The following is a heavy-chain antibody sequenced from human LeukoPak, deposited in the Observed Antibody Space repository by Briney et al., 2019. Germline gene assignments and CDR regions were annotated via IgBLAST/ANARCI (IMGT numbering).Heavy chain of an antibody. CDR1: GYTFTIYA. Sequence: ASVNVSCKASGYTFTIYAMNWVRQAPGQGLEWMGWINTNTGNPTYAQGFTGRFVFSLDTSVSTAYLQISSLKAEDTAVYYCARSEVLWFGELSSGAFDIWGQGTMVTVSS. V-gene: IGHV7-4-1*02. CDR3: ARSEVLWFGELSSGAFDI. D-gene: IGHD3-10*01. J-gene: IGHJ3*02. CDR2: INTNTGNP.